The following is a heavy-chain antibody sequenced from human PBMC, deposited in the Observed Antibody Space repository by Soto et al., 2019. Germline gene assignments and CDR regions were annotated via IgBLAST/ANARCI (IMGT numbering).Heavy chain of an antibody. CDR1: GYSFATSG. CDR2: ISAYNGNT. D-gene: IGHD3-22*01. J-gene: IGHJ4*01. V-gene: IGHV1-18*01. CDR3: ARAGQYYDSSGYAD. Sequence: QVQLVQSGTEVKKPGASMKVSCKASGYSFATSGISWVRQAPGQGLEWMGWISAYNGNTNYDQKLQDRIIMTTDTSTSTAYLELRSLRSDDTAVYYCARAGQYYDSSGYADWGHGTLVTV.